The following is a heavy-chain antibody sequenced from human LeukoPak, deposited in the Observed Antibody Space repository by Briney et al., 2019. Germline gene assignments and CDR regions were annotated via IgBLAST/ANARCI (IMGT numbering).Heavy chain of an antibody. D-gene: IGHD6-13*01. CDR3: ARDRREQLVRGPWFDP. Sequence: GASVKVSCKASGGTFSSYAISWVRQAPGQGLEWMGGIIPIFGTANYAQKFQGRVTITADESTSTAYMELRSLRSDDTAVYYCARDRREQLVRGPWFDPWGQGTLVTVSS. V-gene: IGHV1-69*13. CDR1: GGTFSSYA. J-gene: IGHJ5*02. CDR2: IIPIFGTA.